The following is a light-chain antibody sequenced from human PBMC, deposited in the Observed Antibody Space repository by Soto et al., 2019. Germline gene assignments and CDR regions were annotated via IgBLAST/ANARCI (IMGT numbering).Light chain of an antibody. J-gene: IGKJ1*01. CDR1: QTISTY. CDR2: AAF. V-gene: IGKV1-39*01. CDR3: QQTYHSPLT. Sequence: DIGMTQFPSSLSASVGDRVTITCRASQTISTYLNWYQQKPGKAPKVLIYAAFTLQSGVPSRFSGSGSGTDFTLTISSLQPEYFATYYCQQTYHSPLTFGQGTKVDI.